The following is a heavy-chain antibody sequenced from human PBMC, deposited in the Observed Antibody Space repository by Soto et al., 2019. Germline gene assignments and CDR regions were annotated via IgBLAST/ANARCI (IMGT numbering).Heavy chain of an antibody. V-gene: IGHV4-59*11. CDR1: GDSIRSHY. J-gene: IGHJ5*02. Sequence: SETLSLTCSVSGDSIRSHYWTWIRQPPGKGLQWIGYVFHTGNTNYNPSLKSRVTISEDASKNQVSLRLTSVTAADTAVYFCARQRPEGEWSRFLEGPPKASFDPWGQGTLVTVSS. CDR3: ARQRPEGEWSRFLEGPPKASFDP. CDR2: VFHTGNT. D-gene: IGHD3-3*01.